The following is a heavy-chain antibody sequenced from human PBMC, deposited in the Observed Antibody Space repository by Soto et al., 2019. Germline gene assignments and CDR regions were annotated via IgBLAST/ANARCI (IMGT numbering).Heavy chain of an antibody. CDR3: ARGDPLLWVGEKVYYGMDV. J-gene: IGHJ6*02. Sequence: QVQLQESGPGLVKPSETLSLTCTVSGGSISSYYWSWIRQPPGKGLEWIGYIYYSGSTNYNPSLKSRVTLSVDTSTSQFSLKRSAVSAADTAVYYCARGDPLLWVGEKVYYGMDVWGQGTTVTVSS. CDR1: GGSISSYY. CDR2: IYYSGST. V-gene: IGHV4-59*01. D-gene: IGHD3-10*01.